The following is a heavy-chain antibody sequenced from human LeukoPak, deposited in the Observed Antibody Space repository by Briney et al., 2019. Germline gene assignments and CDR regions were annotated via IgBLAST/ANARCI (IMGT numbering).Heavy chain of an antibody. V-gene: IGHV4-38-2*02. CDR1: GYSISSGYY. CDR2: IYHSGNT. CDR3: ARDRRYYYDSSGHPQAFDI. J-gene: IGHJ3*02. D-gene: IGHD3-22*01. Sequence: SETLSLTCTVSGYSISSGYYWGWIRPPPGKGLEWIGSIYHSGNTYYNPSLKSRVTISVDTSKNQFSLKLTSVTAADTAVYYCARDRRYYYDSSGHPQAFDIWGQGTMVTVSS.